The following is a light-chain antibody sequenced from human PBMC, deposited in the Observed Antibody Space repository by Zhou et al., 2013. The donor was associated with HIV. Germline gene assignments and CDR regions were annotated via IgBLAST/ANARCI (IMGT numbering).Light chain of an antibody. J-gene: IGKJ2*01. CDR2: KAP. V-gene: IGKV1-5*03. Sequence: DIQMTQSPSTLSASVGDRVTITCRASQSISSWLAWYQQKPGKAPKLLIYKAPSLESGVPSRFSGSGSGTEFTLTISSLQPDDFATYYCQQCNSYPYTFGQGTKLEIK. CDR1: QSISSW. CDR3: QQCNSYPYT.